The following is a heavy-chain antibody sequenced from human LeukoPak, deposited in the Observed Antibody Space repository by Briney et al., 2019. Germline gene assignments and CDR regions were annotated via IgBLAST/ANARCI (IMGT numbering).Heavy chain of an antibody. D-gene: IGHD3-10*01. Sequence: SVKVSCKASGGTFSSYAISWVRQPPGQGLEWMGGIIPIFGTANYAQKFQGRVTITADKPTSTAYMELCSLRSEDTAVYCWVGPGYGSGNPTVMDVWGKGNTVTVSS. J-gene: IGHJ6*04. CDR3: VGPGYGSGNPTVMDV. V-gene: IGHV1-69*06. CDR1: GGTFSSYA. CDR2: IIPIFGTA.